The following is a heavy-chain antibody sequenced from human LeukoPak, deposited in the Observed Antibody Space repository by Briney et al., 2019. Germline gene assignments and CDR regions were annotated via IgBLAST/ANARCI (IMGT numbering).Heavy chain of an antibody. D-gene: IGHD3-22*01. CDR3: AKAVSLSGSLDY. V-gene: IGHV3-9*03. CDR1: GFTFDDYA. Sequence: GGSLRLSCAASGFTFDDYAMHWVRQAPGKGLEWVSGISWNSGSIGYADSVKGRFTISRDNAKNSLYLQMNSLRAEDMALYYCAKAVSLSGSLDYWGQGTLVNLSS. CDR2: ISWNSGSI. J-gene: IGHJ4*02.